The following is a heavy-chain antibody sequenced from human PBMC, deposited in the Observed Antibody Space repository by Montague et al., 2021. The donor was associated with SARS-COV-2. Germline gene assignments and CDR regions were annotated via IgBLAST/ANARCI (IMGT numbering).Heavy chain of an antibody. CDR2: IHHGGST. CDR1: GGSFSTYS. J-gene: IGHJ6*03. V-gene: IGHV4-34*01. Sequence: TLSLTCAVHGGSFSTYSWNWIRQPPGKGLEWIWEIHHGGSTNYNPSLKSRVTISADTSKNQFSLKLTSVAAADTAVYYCARLGDGVVPSPILGVGPYYSYYYMDVWGKGTTVTVSS. D-gene: IGHD3-10*01. CDR3: ARLGDGVVPSPILGVGPYYSYYYMDV.